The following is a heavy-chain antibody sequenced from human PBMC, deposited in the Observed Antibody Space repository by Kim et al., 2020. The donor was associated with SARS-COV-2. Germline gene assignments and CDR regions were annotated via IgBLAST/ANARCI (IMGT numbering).Heavy chain of an antibody. V-gene: IGHV3-53*01. CDR1: GFSVSHNF. J-gene: IGHJ4*02. CDR3: ARGTASHSSGWYTFDY. D-gene: IGHD6-19*01. Sequence: GGSLRLSCAVSGFSVSHNFMTWVRQAPGKGLEWVSVIYSAGGTYYADSVKGRFTIPRDNSKNTVYLQMNSLRAEDTAMYFCARGTASHSSGWYTFDYWGQGTLITVSS. CDR2: IYSAGGT.